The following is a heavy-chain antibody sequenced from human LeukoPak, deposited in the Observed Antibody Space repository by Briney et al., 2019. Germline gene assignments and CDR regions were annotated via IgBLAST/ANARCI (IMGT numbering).Heavy chain of an antibody. Sequence: SETLSLTCAVSGYSISSAYYWGWIRQPPGKGLEWIGTIYHSGTTYYNPSLKSRVTISVDTSKNQFSLKLSSVTAADTAVYYCARDRGTSGIVVVAYYYYMDVWGKGTTVTVSS. J-gene: IGHJ6*03. CDR2: IYHSGTT. CDR1: GYSISSAYY. V-gene: IGHV4-38-2*02. CDR3: ARDRGTSGIVVVAYYYYMDV. D-gene: IGHD3-22*01.